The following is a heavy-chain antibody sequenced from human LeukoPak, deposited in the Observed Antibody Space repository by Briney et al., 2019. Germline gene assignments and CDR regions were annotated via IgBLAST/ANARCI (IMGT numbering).Heavy chain of an antibody. CDR3: AKPEASGSYGY. CDR1: GFTFSTYS. D-gene: IGHD1-26*01. Sequence: GGSLRLSCAASGFTFSTYSMNWVRQAPGKGLEWVSYISSSSSTIYYADSVKGRFTISRDNAKNSLYLQMNSLRAEDTAVYYCAKPEASGSYGYWGQGTLVTVSS. J-gene: IGHJ4*02. CDR2: ISSSSSTI. V-gene: IGHV3-48*01.